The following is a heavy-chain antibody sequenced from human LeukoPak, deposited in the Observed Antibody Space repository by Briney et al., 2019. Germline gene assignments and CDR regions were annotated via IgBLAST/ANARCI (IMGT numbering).Heavy chain of an antibody. Sequence: GRSLTLSCAASGFTFSEYTMHWVRQAPSKGLEWVAVISHDGREIYYADSVKGRFTISRDDSMSTMYLQMNSLRAEDTALYYCARGRSDSGAYCYFGSWGQGTPVTVSS. D-gene: IGHD3-22*01. CDR2: ISHDGREI. CDR3: ARGRSDSGAYCYFGS. J-gene: IGHJ4*02. V-gene: IGHV3-30*03. CDR1: GFTFSEYT.